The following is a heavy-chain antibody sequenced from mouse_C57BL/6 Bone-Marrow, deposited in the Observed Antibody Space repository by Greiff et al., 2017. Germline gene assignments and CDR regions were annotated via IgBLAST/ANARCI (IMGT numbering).Heavy chain of an antibody. CDR1: GYTFTSYW. Sequence: QVQLQQPGAELVRPGSSVTLSCKASGYTFTSYWMHWVKQRPIQGLEWIGNIDPSDSETHYNQKFKDKATLTVDKSSSTAYMQLSSLTSEDSAVYYCARSDRDDGYYSAWFAYWGQGTLVTVSA. D-gene: IGHD2-3*01. J-gene: IGHJ3*01. V-gene: IGHV1-52*01. CDR2: IDPSDSET. CDR3: ARSDRDDGYYSAWFAY.